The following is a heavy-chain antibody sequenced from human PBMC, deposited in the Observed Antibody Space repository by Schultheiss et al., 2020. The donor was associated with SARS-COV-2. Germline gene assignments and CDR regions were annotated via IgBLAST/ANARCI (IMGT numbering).Heavy chain of an antibody. CDR3: ARGDGGSSWYLDYFDY. Sequence: ASVKVSCKASGGTFSSYGISWVRQAPGQGLEWMGWINPNSGGTNYAQKFQGRVTMTRDTSISTAYMELSRLRSDDTAVYYCARGDGGSSWYLDYFDYWGQGTLVTVSS. D-gene: IGHD6-13*01. V-gene: IGHV1-2*02. CDR1: GGTFSSYG. J-gene: IGHJ4*02. CDR2: INPNSGGT.